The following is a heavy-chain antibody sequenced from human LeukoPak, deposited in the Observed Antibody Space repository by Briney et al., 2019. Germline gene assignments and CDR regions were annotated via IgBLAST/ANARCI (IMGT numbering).Heavy chain of an antibody. D-gene: IGHD6-6*01. J-gene: IGHJ5*02. CDR2: IHYSGIT. CDR3: ARRIAARPRWFDP. Sequence: PSETLSLTCTVSGGSISSSNYYWGWIRQPPGKGLEWIGTIHYSGITYYNPSLRSRVTISADTSKNQFSLKLSSVTAADTAVYYRARRIAARPRWFDPWGQGTLVTVSS. V-gene: IGHV4-39*01. CDR1: GGSISSSNYY.